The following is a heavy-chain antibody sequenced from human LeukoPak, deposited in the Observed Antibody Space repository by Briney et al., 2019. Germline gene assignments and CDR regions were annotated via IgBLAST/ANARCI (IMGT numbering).Heavy chain of an antibody. CDR1: GGSISSYY. J-gene: IGHJ6*02. CDR3: ASVIAVAGSASYYYYGMDV. Sequence: PSETLSLTCTVSGGSISSYYWSWIRQPPGKGLEWIGEINHSGSTNYNPSLKSRVTISVDTSKNQFSLKLSSVTAADTAVYYCASVIAVAGSASYYYYGMDVWGQGTTVTVSS. D-gene: IGHD6-19*01. CDR2: INHSGST. V-gene: IGHV4-34*01.